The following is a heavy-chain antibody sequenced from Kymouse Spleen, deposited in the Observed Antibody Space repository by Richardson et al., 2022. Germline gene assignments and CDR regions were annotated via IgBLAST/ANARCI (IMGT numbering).Heavy chain of an antibody. CDR2: IYYSGST. CDR3: ARGYSSGWYYYYGMDV. J-gene: IGHJ6*02. Sequence: QVQLQESGPGLVKPSETLSLTCTVSGGSVSSGSYYWSWIRQPPGKGLEWIGYIYYSGSTNYNPSLKSRVTISVDTSKNQFSLKLSSVTAADTAVYYCARGYSSGWYYYYGMDVWGQGTTVTVSS. V-gene: IGHV4-61*01. D-gene: IGHD6-19*01. CDR1: GGSVSSGSYY.